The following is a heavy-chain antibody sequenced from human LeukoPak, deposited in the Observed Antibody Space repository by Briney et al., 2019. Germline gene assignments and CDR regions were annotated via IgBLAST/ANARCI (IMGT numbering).Heavy chain of an antibody. D-gene: IGHD6-13*01. CDR2: ISFDGVKT. CDR3: AKDRGSSSAAYGMDV. Sequence: PGRSLRLSCAASGFPFSSQGMHWVRQAPGKGLEGVALISFDGVKTDYADSVKGRFTISRDSSQNTLYLQMNSLRAEDTAVYYCAKDRGSSSAAYGMDVWGQGTTVTVSS. J-gene: IGHJ6*02. CDR1: GFPFSSQG. V-gene: IGHV3-30*18.